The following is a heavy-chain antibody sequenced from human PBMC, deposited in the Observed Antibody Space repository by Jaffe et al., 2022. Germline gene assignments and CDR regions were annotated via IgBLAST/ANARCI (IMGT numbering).Heavy chain of an antibody. CDR3: ASSRYYYGSGSYYNPGYFDY. D-gene: IGHD3-10*01. J-gene: IGHJ4*02. V-gene: IGHV4-38-2*01. Sequence: QVQLQESGPGLVKPSETLSLTCAVSGYSISSGYYWGWIRQPPGKGLEWIGSIYHSGSTYYNPSLKSRVTISVDTSKNQFSLKLSSVTAADTAVYYCASSRYYYGSGSYYNPGYFDYWGQGTLVTVSS. CDR1: GYSISSGYY. CDR2: IYHSGST.